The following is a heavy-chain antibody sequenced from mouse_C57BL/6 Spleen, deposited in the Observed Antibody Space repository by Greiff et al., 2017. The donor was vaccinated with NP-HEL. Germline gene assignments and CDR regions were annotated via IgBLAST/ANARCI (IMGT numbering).Heavy chain of an antibody. Sequence: VQLVESGAGLARPGASVTLSCKASGYTFTSYGISWVKQRTGQGLEWLGEISPRSGNTYYNEKFKGKATLTADKSSSTAYMELRSLTSEDSAVYFCAKKGYDDYAMDYWGQGTSVTVSS. V-gene: IGHV1-81*01. J-gene: IGHJ4*01. D-gene: IGHD2-2*01. CDR3: AKKGYDDYAMDY. CDR1: GYTFTSYG. CDR2: ISPRSGNT.